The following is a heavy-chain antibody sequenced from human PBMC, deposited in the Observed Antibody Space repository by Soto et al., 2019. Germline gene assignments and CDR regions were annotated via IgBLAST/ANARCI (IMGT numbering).Heavy chain of an antibody. V-gene: IGHV3-23*01. Sequence: PGGSLRLSCAASGFKFSSYAMSWVRQAPGKGLEWVSLISATGGGTYYADSVKVRFTISRDNSDNTLYLQVHSLRAEDTAVYYCAKDRRAGGNSAFYFDFWGQGAKVTVYS. CDR1: GFKFSSYA. J-gene: IGHJ5*01. D-gene: IGHD3-16*01. CDR2: ISATGGGT. CDR3: AKDRRAGGNSAFYFDF.